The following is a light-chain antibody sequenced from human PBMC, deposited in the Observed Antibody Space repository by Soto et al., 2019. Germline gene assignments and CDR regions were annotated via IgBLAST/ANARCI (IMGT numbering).Light chain of an antibody. J-gene: IGKJ5*01. CDR2: AAS. CDR1: QTISNY. V-gene: IGKV1-39*01. CDR3: QQSYNTPIT. Sequence: DIQMNQSPSSLSASLGDRVTITCRASQTISNYLNWYQQKSGRAPELLVYAASNLQSGVPSRFTGSGSGTHFTLTISGLETADFATYFCQQSYNTPITFGQGTRLEIK.